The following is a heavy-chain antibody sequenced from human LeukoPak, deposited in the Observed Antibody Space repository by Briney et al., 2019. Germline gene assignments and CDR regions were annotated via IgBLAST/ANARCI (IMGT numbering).Heavy chain of an antibody. CDR3: AKAGIYDYVWGSYRPISGFDY. V-gene: IGHV3-30*18. CDR2: ISYDGSNK. CDR1: GFTFSSYG. J-gene: IGHJ4*02. D-gene: IGHD3-16*02. Sequence: GRSLRLSCAASGFTFSSYGMHWVRQAPGKGLEWVAVISYDGSNKYYADSVKGRFTISRDNSKNTLYLQMNSLRAEDTAVYYCAKAGIYDYVWGSYRPISGFDYWGQGTLVTVSS.